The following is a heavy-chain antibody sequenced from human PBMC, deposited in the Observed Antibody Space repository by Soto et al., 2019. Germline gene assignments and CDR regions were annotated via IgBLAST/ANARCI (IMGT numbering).Heavy chain of an antibody. Sequence: EVQLVESGGGLVKPGGSLRLSCAASGFTFSSYSMNWVRQAPGKGLEWVSSISSSSSYIYYADSVKGRFTISRDNAKNSVYLQMNSLRAEDTAVYYCARDPTVHDFWRMVDRAAPEYWGQGTLVTVSS. V-gene: IGHV3-21*01. D-gene: IGHD3-3*01. CDR1: GFTFSSYS. CDR3: ARDPTVHDFWRMVDRAAPEY. J-gene: IGHJ4*02. CDR2: ISSSSSYI.